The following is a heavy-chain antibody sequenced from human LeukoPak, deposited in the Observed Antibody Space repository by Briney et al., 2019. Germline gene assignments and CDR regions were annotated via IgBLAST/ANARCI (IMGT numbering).Heavy chain of an antibody. CDR3: AREGKTFITMVRRRYNWFDP. D-gene: IGHD3-10*01. J-gene: IGHJ5*02. V-gene: IGHV1-2*02. CDR1: GYTFTGYY. Sequence: ASVKVSCKASGYTFTGYYMHWVRQAPGQGLEWMGWINPNSGGTNYAQKFQGRVTMTRDTSISTAYMELSRLRSDDTAVYYCAREGKTFITMVRRRYNWFDPWGQGTLVTVSS. CDR2: INPNSGGT.